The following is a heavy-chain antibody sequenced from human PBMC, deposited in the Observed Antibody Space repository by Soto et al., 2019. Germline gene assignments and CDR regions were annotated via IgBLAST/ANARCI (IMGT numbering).Heavy chain of an antibody. CDR2: ITDNGADT. V-gene: IGHV3-23*01. CDR3: AKDHPFDH. CDR1: GLAFSNYA. J-gene: IGHJ4*02. Sequence: EVQLLESGGGSVQPGGSLRLSCAASGLAFSNYAMAWVRQAPGKGLDWVSTITDNGADTYYTDSEKGRFTISRDNSKNTLYLQMNSLRVEDTARYYCAKDHPFDHWGQGTLVTVSS.